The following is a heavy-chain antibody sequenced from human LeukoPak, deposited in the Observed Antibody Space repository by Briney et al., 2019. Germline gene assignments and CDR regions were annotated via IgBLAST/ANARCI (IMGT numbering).Heavy chain of an antibody. D-gene: IGHD1-26*01. CDR2: ISAYNGNT. J-gene: IGHJ6*02. V-gene: IGHV1-18*01. Sequence: ASVKVSCKASGYTFTSYGISWVRQAPGQGLEWMGWISAYNGNTNYAQKLQGRVTMTTDTSTSTAYMELRSLRSDDTAVYYCARSGSPHWGPYYYGMDVWGQGTTVTVSS. CDR1: GYTFTSYG. CDR3: ARSGSPHWGPYYYGMDV.